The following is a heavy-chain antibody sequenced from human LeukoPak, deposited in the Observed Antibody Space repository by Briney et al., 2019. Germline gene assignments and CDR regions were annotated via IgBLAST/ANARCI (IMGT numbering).Heavy chain of an antibody. J-gene: IGHJ4*02. CDR3: ARDYYGSGSYSTDY. V-gene: IGHV1-2*02. CDR2: INPNSGGT. D-gene: IGHD3-10*01. Sequence: ASVKVSFKASGYTFTGYQMHWMRQAPGQGLEWMGWINPNSGGTNYAQEVQGRVTMTRDTSIGTAYMELSRLRSDDTAVYYCARDYYGSGSYSTDYWGQGALVTVSS. CDR1: GYTFTGYQ.